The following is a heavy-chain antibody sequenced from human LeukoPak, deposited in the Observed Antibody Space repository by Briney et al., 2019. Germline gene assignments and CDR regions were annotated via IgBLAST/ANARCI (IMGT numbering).Heavy chain of an antibody. V-gene: IGHV3-30*18. CDR2: ISYGGSNK. CDR1: GFTFSSYG. J-gene: IGHJ6*03. CDR3: AKGAVVVPAAIYYYYYMDV. D-gene: IGHD2-2*01. Sequence: PGRSLRLSCAASGFTFSSYGMHWVRQAPGKGLEWVAVISYGGSNKYYADSVKGRFTISRDNSKNTLYLQMNSLSAEDTAVYYCAKGAVVVPAAIYYYYYMDVWGKGTTVTVSS.